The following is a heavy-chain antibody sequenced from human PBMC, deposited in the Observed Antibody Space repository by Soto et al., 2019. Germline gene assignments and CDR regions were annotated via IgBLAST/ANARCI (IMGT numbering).Heavy chain of an antibody. Sequence: SGGSLRLSCAASGFTFSSYGMHWARQAPGKGLEWVAVISYDGNNKYYADSVKGRFTISRDNSKNTLYLQMNSLRAEDTAVYYCANEGDYGGNIWFDPWGQGTLVTVSS. V-gene: IGHV3-30*18. CDR2: ISYDGNNK. CDR1: GFTFSSYG. D-gene: IGHD4-17*01. CDR3: ANEGDYGGNIWFDP. J-gene: IGHJ5*02.